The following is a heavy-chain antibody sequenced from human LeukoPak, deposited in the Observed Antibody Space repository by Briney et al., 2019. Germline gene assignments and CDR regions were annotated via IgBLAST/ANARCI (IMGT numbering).Heavy chain of an antibody. CDR2: IRSDGIIT. CDR3: AADGEYAFQV. D-gene: IGHD2/OR15-2a*01. Sequence: GGSLRLSCAASGVSFYNDGMNWVRQAPGPGLEWVSGIRSDGIITTYADSVKCRFTISRDNAKNTMYLQMTRLRGEDTAVYYCAADGEYAFQVWGQGTMVTVSS. CDR1: GVSFYNDG. V-gene: IGHV3-74*01. J-gene: IGHJ3*01.